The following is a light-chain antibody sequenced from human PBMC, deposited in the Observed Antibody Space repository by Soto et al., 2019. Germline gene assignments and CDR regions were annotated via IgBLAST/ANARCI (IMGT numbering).Light chain of an antibody. J-gene: IGKJ1*01. CDR1: QSVSSSY. CDR2: GAS. Sequence: EIVLTQSPGTLSLSPGERATLSCRASQSVSSSYLAWYQQQPGQAPRLLIYGASSRATGIPDRFSGSGSGTDFTLTISRLETEDFAVYYCQQYGSSPPVTFGQGTKVDIK. CDR3: QQYGSSPPVT. V-gene: IGKV3-20*01.